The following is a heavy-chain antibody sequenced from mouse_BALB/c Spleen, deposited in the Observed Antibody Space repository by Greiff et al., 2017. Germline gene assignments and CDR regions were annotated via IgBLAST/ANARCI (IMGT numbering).Heavy chain of an antibody. Sequence: VQLKESGPELVKPGASVKMSCKASGYTFTSYAMHWVKQKPGQGLEWIGVINPYYDGTKYNEKFKGKATLTSDKSSSTAYMELSSLTSEDSAVDDCARAFCYCGSSSFDYWGQGTTRTVSS. CDR2: INPYYDGT. V-gene: IGHV1-14*01. CDR3: ARAFCYCGSSSFDY. J-gene: IGHJ2*01. CDR1: GYTFTSYA. D-gene: IGHD1-1*01.